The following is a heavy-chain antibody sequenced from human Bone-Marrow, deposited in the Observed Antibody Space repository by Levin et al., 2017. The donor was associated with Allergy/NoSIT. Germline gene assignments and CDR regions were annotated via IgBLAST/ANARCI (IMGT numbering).Heavy chain of an antibody. CDR1: GFTFSSYA. CDR2: ISGSGTIT. J-gene: IGHJ4*02. D-gene: IGHD6-19*01. Sequence: RGESLKISCAASGFTFSSYAMSWVRQAPGKGLEWVSSISGSGTITHYAESVKGRFTISRDISKNMLHLQMNSLRVEDTAIYFCVKEGLAVAGYYFDSWGQGTLVTVSS. CDR3: VKEGLAVAGYYFDS. V-gene: IGHV3-23*01.